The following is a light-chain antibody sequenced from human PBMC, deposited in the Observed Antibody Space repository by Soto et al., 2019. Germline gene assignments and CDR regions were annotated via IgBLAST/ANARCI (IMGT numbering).Light chain of an antibody. J-gene: IGKJ2*01. Sequence: EIVLTQSPATLSLSPGERATLSCRASQSISTYLAWYQQKPDQSPRLLFYDASIKAAGIPAKFSDSGSGTYFTLTISSLEPEDLADYYCQQRRDWPRTFGGGNKLEIK. CDR2: DAS. CDR3: QQRRDWPRT. V-gene: IGKV3-11*01. CDR1: QSISTY.